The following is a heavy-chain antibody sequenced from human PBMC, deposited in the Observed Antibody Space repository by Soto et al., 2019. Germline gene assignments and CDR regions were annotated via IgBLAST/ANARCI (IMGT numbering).Heavy chain of an antibody. CDR1: GGSISSGGYY. J-gene: IGHJ4*02. D-gene: IGHD4-17*01. CDR3: ARGPTVTQAFDY. V-gene: IGHV4-31*03. CDR2: IYYSGST. Sequence: SSETLSLTCTVSGGSISSGGYYWSWIRQHPGKGLEWIGYIYYSGSTYYNPSLKSRVTISVDTSKNQFSLKLSSVTAADTAVYYCARGPTVTQAFDYWGQGTLVTVSS.